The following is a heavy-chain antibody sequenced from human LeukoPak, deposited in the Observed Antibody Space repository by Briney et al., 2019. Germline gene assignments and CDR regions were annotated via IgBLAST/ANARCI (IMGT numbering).Heavy chain of an antibody. CDR3: ATDLKKGDSGCFDY. CDR2: INTNTGTP. J-gene: IGHJ4*02. CDR1: GYTFTSSA. D-gene: IGHD6-19*01. V-gene: IGHV7-4-1*02. Sequence: GASVKVSCKASGYTFTSSALNWVRQAPGQGLEWMGWINTNTGTPTYAQGFTGRFAFSLDTSVSTAYLQISSLKAEDTAVYYCATDLKKGDSGCFDYWGQGTLVTVSS.